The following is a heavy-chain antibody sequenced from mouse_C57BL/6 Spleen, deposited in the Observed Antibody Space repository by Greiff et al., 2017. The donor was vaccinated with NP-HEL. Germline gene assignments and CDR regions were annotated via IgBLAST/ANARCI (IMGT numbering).Heavy chain of an antibody. V-gene: IGHV3-6*01. D-gene: IGHD2-2*01. CDR3: AGVTTVFDY. CDR2: ISYDGSN. CDR1: GYSITSGYY. Sequence: EVQLVESGPGLVKPSQSLSLTCSVTGYSITSGYYWNWIRQFPGNKLEWMGYISYDGSNNYNPSLKNRISITRDTSKNQLFLKLNSVTTEDTATYYCAGVTTVFDYWGQGTTLTVSS. J-gene: IGHJ2*01.